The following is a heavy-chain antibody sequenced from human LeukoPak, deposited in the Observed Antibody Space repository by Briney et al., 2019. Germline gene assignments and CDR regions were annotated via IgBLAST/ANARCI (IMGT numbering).Heavy chain of an antibody. V-gene: IGHV3-23*01. J-gene: IGHJ4*02. CDR3: SKALLCYYGSGSPSGLDY. CDR1: GFTFSSYA. CDR2: ISGSGGST. Sequence: GGSLRLSCAASGFTFSSYAMSWVRQAPGKGLEWVSAISGSGGSTYYADSVKGRFTISRDNSKNTLYLQMNSLRAEDTVVYYCSKALLCYYGSGSPSGLDYWGQRTLVTVPS. D-gene: IGHD3-10*01.